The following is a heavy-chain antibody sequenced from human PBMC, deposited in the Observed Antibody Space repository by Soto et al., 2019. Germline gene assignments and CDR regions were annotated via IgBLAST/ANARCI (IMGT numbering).Heavy chain of an antibody. V-gene: IGHV1-24*01. D-gene: IGHD3-16*01. Sequence: ASVKVSCKVSGYTLTEFSIHWVRQAPGKGLEWMGGFDPEEGETIYAQRFQGRVIMTEDTSTDTAYMELSSLRSEDTAVYYCATVAVQVGWFRSDYVPQFDSWGQGTPVTVSS. CDR2: FDPEEGET. CDR1: GYTLTEFS. J-gene: IGHJ4*02. CDR3: ATVAVQVGWFRSDYVPQFDS.